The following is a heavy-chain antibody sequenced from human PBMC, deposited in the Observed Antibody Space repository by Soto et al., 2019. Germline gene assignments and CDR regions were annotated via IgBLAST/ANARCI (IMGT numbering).Heavy chain of an antibody. CDR1: GYTFTSYA. Sequence: ASVKVSCKASGYTFTSYAMHWVRQAPGQRHEWMGWINAGNGNTKYSQKFQGRVTITRDTSASTAYMELSSLRSEDTAVYYCARDPWNYVSGWFDPWGQGTLVTVSS. V-gene: IGHV1-3*01. J-gene: IGHJ5*02. CDR2: INAGNGNT. CDR3: ARDPWNYVSGWFDP. D-gene: IGHD1-7*01.